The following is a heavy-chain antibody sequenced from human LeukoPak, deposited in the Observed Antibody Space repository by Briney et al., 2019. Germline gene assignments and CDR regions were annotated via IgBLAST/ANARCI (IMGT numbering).Heavy chain of an antibody. J-gene: IGHJ6*03. CDR3: ARQESDSSGWHKGGYYYYYYMDV. D-gene: IGHD6-19*01. CDR1: GGSISSYY. CDR2: IYTSGST. V-gene: IGHV4-4*09. Sequence: SETLSLTCTVSGGSISSYYWSWIRQPPGKGLEWIGYIYTSGSTNYNPSLKSRVTISVDTSKNQFSLKLSSVTAADTAVYYCARQESDSSGWHKGGYYYYYYMDVWGKGTTVTVSS.